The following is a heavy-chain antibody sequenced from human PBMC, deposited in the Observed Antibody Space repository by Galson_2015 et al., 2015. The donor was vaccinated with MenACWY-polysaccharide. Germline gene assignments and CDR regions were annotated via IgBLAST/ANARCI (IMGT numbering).Heavy chain of an antibody. J-gene: IGHJ3*02. V-gene: IGHV3-30*18. CDR3: AKDLTGVTAFDAFDI. Sequence: SLRLSCAASGFTFSSYGMHWVRQAPGKGLEWVAVISYDGGNKYYADSVKGRFTISRDNSKNTLYLQMNSLRAEDTAVYYCAKDLTGVTAFDAFDIWGQGTMVTVSS. D-gene: IGHD2-21*02. CDR2: ISYDGGNK. CDR1: GFTFSSYG.